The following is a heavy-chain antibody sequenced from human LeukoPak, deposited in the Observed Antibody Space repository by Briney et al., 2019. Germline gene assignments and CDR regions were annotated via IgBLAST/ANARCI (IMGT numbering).Heavy chain of an antibody. J-gene: IGHJ4*02. CDR1: GFTFSSYS. Sequence: KPGGSLRLSCAASGFTFSSYSMNWVRQAPGKGLEWVSSISSSSSSIYYADSLKGQFTISRDNAKNSLYLQMNNLRAEDTAVYYCARRGWGYYDSSGYYRFDYWGQGTLVTVSS. D-gene: IGHD3-22*01. CDR3: ARRGWGYYDSSGYYRFDY. CDR2: ISSSSSSI. V-gene: IGHV3-21*01.